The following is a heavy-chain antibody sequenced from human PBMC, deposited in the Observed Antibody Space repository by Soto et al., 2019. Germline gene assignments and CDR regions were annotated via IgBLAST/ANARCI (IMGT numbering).Heavy chain of an antibody. D-gene: IGHD3-9*01. CDR1: GGSISSYY. J-gene: IGHJ6*02. CDR3: ARVGGIYDILTGYFNYYYYGMDV. Sequence: SETLSLTCTVSGGSISSYYWSWIRQPPGKGLEWIGYIYYSGSTNYNPSLKSRVTISVDTSKNQFSLKLSSVTAADTAVYYCARVGGIYDILTGYFNYYYYGMDVWGQGTTVTVSS. CDR2: IYYSGST. V-gene: IGHV4-59*01.